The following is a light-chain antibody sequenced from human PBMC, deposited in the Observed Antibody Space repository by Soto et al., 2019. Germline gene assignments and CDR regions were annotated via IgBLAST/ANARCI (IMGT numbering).Light chain of an antibody. CDR2: GAS. J-gene: IGKJ2*01. Sequence: EIVLTQSPGTLSLSPGERATLSFRASQSVSRSLAWFQQKVGQAPRLLIFGASSRAIGIPDRFSGSGSGTDFTLTISRLEPEDFAVYYCQQSGSSPYTFGQGTKLEIK. V-gene: IGKV3-20*01. CDR3: QQSGSSPYT. CDR1: QSVSRS.